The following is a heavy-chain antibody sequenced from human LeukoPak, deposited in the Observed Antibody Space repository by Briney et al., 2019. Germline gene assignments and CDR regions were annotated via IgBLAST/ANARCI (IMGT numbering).Heavy chain of an antibody. CDR2: IHTSGST. CDR1: GGSISGSY. D-gene: IGHD3-3*01. Sequence: PSETLSLTCTVSGGSISGSYWDLIRQPAGKGLEWIGRIHTSGSTNYNPSLKSRVTMSVDRSKNQFSLKLTSVTAADTAVYYCARERYDFWSGYYYYYGIDVWGRGTTVTVS. V-gene: IGHV4-4*07. J-gene: IGHJ6*02. CDR3: ARERYDFWSGYYYYYGIDV.